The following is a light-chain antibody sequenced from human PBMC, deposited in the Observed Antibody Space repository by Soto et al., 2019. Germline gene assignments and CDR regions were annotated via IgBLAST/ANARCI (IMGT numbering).Light chain of an antibody. J-gene: IGLJ1*01. CDR3: FSPAGGTNV. V-gene: IGLV2-8*01. Sequence: QSVLTQPPSASGSPGQSVTISCTGTSSDVGANDYVSWYQQHPGKAPKLMIYEVSKRPSGVPDRFSGSKSGNTASLTVSGLQVEDEADYYCFSPAGGTNVFGTGTKLTVL. CDR2: EVS. CDR1: SSDVGANDY.